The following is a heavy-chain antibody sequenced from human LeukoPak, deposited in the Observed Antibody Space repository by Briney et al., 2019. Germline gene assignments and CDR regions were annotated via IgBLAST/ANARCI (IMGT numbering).Heavy chain of an antibody. CDR2: ISYDGSNK. D-gene: IGHD5-12*01. Sequence: PGRSLRLSCAASGFTFSSYAMHWVRQAPGKGLEWVAVISYDGSNKYYADSVKGRFTISRDNSKNTLYLQMNSLRAEDTAVYYCARYSGYVWGYYFDYWGQGTLVTVSS. J-gene: IGHJ4*02. V-gene: IGHV3-30*14. CDR3: ARYSGYVWGYYFDY. CDR1: GFTFSSYA.